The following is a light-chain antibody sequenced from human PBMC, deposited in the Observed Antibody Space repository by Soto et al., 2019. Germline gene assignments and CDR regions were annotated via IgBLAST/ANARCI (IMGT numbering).Light chain of an antibody. Sequence: EIVLTQSPATLPLSPGERATLSCRASQSVSSYLAWYQQKPGQAPRLLIYDAINRATGIPARFSGSGSGTDFTLTISSLEPEDFAVYYCQQRSNWPPMFTFGQGTKLEIK. CDR2: DAI. J-gene: IGKJ2*01. CDR1: QSVSSY. V-gene: IGKV3-11*01. CDR3: QQRSNWPPMFT.